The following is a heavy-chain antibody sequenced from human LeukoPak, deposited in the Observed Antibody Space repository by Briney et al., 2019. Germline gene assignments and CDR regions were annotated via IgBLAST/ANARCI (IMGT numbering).Heavy chain of an antibody. Sequence: GGSLRLSCAASGFTVSSNYMSWVRQAPGKGLEWASVIYSGGSTYYADSVKGRFTISRDNSKNTLYLQMNSLRAEDTAVYYCAREGLRYFDWLTGAFDYWGQGTLVTVSS. CDR3: AREGLRYFDWLTGAFDY. CDR2: IYSGGST. CDR1: GFTVSSNY. D-gene: IGHD3-9*01. V-gene: IGHV3-66*01. J-gene: IGHJ4*02.